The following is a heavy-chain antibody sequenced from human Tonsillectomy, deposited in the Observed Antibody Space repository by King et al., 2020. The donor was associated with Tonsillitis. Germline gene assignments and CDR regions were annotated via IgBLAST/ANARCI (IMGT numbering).Heavy chain of an antibody. Sequence: VQLQQWGAGLLKPSETLSLTCAVYGGSFSGYYWSWIRQPPGKGLEWIGEINHSGSTNYNPSLKSRVTVSVDTTKNQFSLKLSAVTAADTAVYYCARGRGSSSWFYYCYGMDVWGPGTTVTV. D-gene: IGHD6-13*01. CDR1: GGSFSGYY. CDR3: ARGRGSSSWFYYCYGMDV. CDR2: INHSGST. V-gene: IGHV4-34*01. J-gene: IGHJ6*02.